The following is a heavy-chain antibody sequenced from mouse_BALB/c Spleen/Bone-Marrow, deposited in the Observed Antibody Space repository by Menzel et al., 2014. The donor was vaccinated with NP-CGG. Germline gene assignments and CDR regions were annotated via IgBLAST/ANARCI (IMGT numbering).Heavy chain of an antibody. CDR1: GYTFTAYV. CDR2: INPYNDGT. Sequence: EVQLQQSGPELVKPGASVKMSCKASGYTFTAYVMHWVQQKPGQGLEWTGYINPYNDGTKYNEKFKGKATLTSDKPSSTAYMELSSLTSEDSAVYYCAREGGLRRGDYYAMDYWGQGTSVTVSS. D-gene: IGHD2-4*01. J-gene: IGHJ4*01. CDR3: AREGGLRRGDYYAMDY. V-gene: IGHV1-14*01.